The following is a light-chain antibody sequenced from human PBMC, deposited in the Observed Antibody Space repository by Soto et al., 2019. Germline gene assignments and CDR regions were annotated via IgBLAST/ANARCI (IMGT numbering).Light chain of an antibody. CDR3: QQYDTSPPWP. CDR1: QSVSRSY. J-gene: IGKJ1*01. Sequence: EIVLTQSPGTLSLSPGERATLSCRASQSVSRSYLAWYQQKPGQAPRLLIYGASSRATGIPDRFSGSGSGPAFTLTISSLEPEAFAVYYCQQYDTSPPWPFGQGTKVEIK. CDR2: GAS. V-gene: IGKV3-20*01.